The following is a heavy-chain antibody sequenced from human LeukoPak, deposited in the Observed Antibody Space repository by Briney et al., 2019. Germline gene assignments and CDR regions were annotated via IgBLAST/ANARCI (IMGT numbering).Heavy chain of an antibody. Sequence: SVKVSCKASGGTFSRYAISWVRQAPGQGLEWMGGIIPIFGTANYAQKFQGRVTITTDESTSTAYMELSSLRSEDTAAYYCARAPVRFLEWKNWFDPWGQGTLVTVSS. CDR3: ARAPVRFLEWKNWFDP. D-gene: IGHD3-3*01. V-gene: IGHV1-69*05. CDR2: IIPIFGTA. CDR1: GGTFSRYA. J-gene: IGHJ5*02.